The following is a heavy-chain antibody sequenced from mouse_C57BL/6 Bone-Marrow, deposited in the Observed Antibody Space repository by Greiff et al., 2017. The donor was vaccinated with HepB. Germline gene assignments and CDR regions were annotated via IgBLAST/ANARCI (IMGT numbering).Heavy chain of an antibody. J-gene: IGHJ3*01. CDR3: AGGIYYGYAWFAY. CDR1: GFSINSDCY. CDR2: AFYSGIT. V-gene: IGHV3-3*01. Sequence: EVQLKESGPSLVRPSQTLSLTCTVTGFSINSDCYWIWIRQFPGNKLEYIGYAFYSGITYYNPSLESRTYITRDTSKNQFSLKLSSVTTEDTATYYCAGGIYYGYAWFAYWGQGTLVTVSA. D-gene: IGHD2-2*01.